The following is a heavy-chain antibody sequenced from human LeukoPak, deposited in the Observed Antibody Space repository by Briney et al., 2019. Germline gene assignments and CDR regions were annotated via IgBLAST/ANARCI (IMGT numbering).Heavy chain of an antibody. CDR3: AKDAAGPEY. CDR1: GLTFSDYS. CDR2: ISAGGGST. D-gene: IGHD6-13*01. J-gene: IGHJ4*02. Sequence: GGSLRLSCAASGLTFSDYSMTWVRQAPGKGLFWVSGISAGGGSTYYADSVKGRFSISRDNSRNTLYLQMNSLRAEDTTVYYCAKDAAGPEYWGQGTLVTVSS. V-gene: IGHV3-23*01.